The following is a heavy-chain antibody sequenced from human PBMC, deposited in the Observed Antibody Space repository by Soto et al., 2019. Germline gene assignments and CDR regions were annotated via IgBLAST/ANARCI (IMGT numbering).Heavy chain of an antibody. D-gene: IGHD6-19*01. V-gene: IGHV1-8*01. CDR2: MTPHSGKT. J-gene: IGHJ4*02. CDR3: TTLGGHGIAVAGTQQPFDY. CDR1: GYTFTTYD. Sequence: ASVKVSCTASGYTFTTYDINWVRQAPGQGLEWMGWMTPHSGKTGYAPKFQGRVTMTRDTSISTAYMELNSLKTEDTAVYYCTTLGGHGIAVAGTQQPFDYWGQGTLVTVSS.